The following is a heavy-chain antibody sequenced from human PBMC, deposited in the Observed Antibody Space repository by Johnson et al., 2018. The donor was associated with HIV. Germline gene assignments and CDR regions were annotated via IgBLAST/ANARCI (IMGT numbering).Heavy chain of an antibody. Sequence: VHLVESGGGLVQPGGSLRLSCAASGFTFTSYWMTWVRQAPGKGLEWVANIKQDGSEKYYVDSVKGRFTISRDNAKNSVYLQMNSLRAEDTAVYYCAREDYSAFDIWGQGTMVTVSS. CDR1: GFTFTSYW. V-gene: IGHV3-7*05. D-gene: IGHD4-11*01. J-gene: IGHJ3*02. CDR2: IKQDGSEK. CDR3: AREDYSAFDI.